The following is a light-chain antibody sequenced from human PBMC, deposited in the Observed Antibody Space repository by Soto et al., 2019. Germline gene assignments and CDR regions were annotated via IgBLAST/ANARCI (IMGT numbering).Light chain of an antibody. Sequence: CGCASGAERITKARQASQGIRNDLGGYQQKPGKAPKCLIYAASSLRSGVPSRFSRSGSGTEFTLTICILQPEEFGTDYSRHTNSGSRTLGKGTKVDI. CDR1: QGIRND. CDR2: AAS. V-gene: IGKV1-17*01. CDR3: RHTNSGSRT. J-gene: IGKJ1*01.